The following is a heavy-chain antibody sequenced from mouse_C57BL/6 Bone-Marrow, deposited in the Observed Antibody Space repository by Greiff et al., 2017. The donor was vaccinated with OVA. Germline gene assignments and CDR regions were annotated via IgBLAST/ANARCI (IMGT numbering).Heavy chain of an antibody. Sequence: QVQLQQSGAELVRPGASVTLSCKASGYTFTDYELHWVKQTPVHGLEWIGAIDPETGGTAYNQKFTGKAILTADKSSSTAYMELRSLTSEYAAVYYFTPDMLYAMDCEDRGKSVTVTA. CDR3: TPDMLYAMDC. V-gene: IGHV1-15*01. J-gene: IGHJ4*01. CDR1: GYTFTDYE. CDR2: IDPETGGT.